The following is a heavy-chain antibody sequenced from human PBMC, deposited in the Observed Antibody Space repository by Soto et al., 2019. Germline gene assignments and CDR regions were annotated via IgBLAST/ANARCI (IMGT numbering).Heavy chain of an antibody. J-gene: IGHJ4*02. CDR3: ARAETSGIHYFDY. V-gene: IGHV4-59*02. D-gene: IGHD6-13*01. CDR1: GDSVNSYD. CDR2: VYYSGST. Sequence: PSETLFLTCTVTGDSVNSYDWSWMRQPPGKGLERMGYVYYSGSTNYNPSLKSRVTISVDTSKNQTSLRLKSVTAADTAVYYCARAETSGIHYFDYWGQGRLVNVSS.